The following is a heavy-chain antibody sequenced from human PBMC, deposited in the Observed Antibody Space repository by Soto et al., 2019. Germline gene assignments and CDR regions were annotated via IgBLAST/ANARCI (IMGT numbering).Heavy chain of an antibody. CDR1: GGSFHNFY. D-gene: IGHD3-16*01. CDR2: VHYSGSA. Sequence: SETLSLTCNLSGGSFHNFYWLWIRQPPGKGLEWVEHVHYSGSANYSPSLNSRATISLDTSMSQLSLKLRSVTAADTAMYFCARGVDYYATSGYFSFDSWGQGIPVTVFS. V-gene: IGHV4-59*01. J-gene: IGHJ4*02. CDR3: ARGVDYYATSGYFSFDS.